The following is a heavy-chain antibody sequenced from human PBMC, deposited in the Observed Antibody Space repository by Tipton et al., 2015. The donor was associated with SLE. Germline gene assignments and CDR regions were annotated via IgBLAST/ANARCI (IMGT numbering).Heavy chain of an antibody. D-gene: IGHD5-12*01. CDR2: ISTSGSTI. CDR3: AKGSYEIDP. Sequence: SLRLSCAASGFTFSSYEMNWVRQAPGKGLEWISYISTSGSTIYYADSVKGRFTISRDNSKNTLYLQMNSLRAEDTAVYYCAKGSYEIDPWGQGTLVTVSS. V-gene: IGHV3-48*03. CDR1: GFTFSSYE. J-gene: IGHJ5*02.